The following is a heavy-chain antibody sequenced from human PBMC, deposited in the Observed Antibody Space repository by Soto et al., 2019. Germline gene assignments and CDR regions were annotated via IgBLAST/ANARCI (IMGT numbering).Heavy chain of an antibody. CDR3: AKMAPLDYFHRDAFDI. J-gene: IGHJ3*02. CDR1: RLTFGSYA. V-gene: IGHV3-23*01. Sequence: GGSLRLSCVASRLTFGSYAMSWVRQAPGKGLEWVSGISGSGGSTHYADSVKGRFTISRDNSNNTLNLQMNSLRAGDTAVYYCAKMAPLDYFHRDAFDIWGQGTMVTVSS. CDR2: ISGSGGST. D-gene: IGHD4-17*01.